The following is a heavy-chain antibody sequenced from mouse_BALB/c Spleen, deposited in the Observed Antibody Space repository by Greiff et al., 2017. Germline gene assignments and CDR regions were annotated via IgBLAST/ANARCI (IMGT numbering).Heavy chain of an antibody. V-gene: IGHV10-1*02. CDR2: IRSKSNNYAT. CDR3: VREGYGSSSFDY. CDR1: GFTFNTYA. D-gene: IGHD1-1*01. J-gene: IGHJ2*01. Sequence: EVKVEESGGGLVQPKGSLKLSCAASGFTFNTYAMNWVRQAPGKGLEWVARIRSKSNNYATYYADSVKDRFTISRDDSQSMLYLQMNNLKTEDTAMYYCVREGYGSSSFDYWGQGTTLTVSS.